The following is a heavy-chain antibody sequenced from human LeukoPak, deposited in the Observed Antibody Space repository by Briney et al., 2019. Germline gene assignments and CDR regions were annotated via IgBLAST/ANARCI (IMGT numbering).Heavy chain of an antibody. CDR2: ISAYNGNT. Sequence: ASVKVSCKASGYTFTRFGIRWVRQAPGQGLEWMGWISAYNGNTNYAQKLQGRVTMTTDTSTSTAYMELRSLRSDDTAVYYCAREYGTLYCSSTSCYPTTYYYYYGMDVWGQGTTVTVSS. J-gene: IGHJ6*02. CDR1: GYTFTRFG. V-gene: IGHV1-18*01. CDR3: AREYGTLYCSSTSCYPTTYYYYYGMDV. D-gene: IGHD2-2*01.